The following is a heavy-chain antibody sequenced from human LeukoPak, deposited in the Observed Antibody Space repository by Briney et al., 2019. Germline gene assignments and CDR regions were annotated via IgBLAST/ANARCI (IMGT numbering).Heavy chain of an antibody. J-gene: IGHJ3*02. CDR3: ARQRVPAHTFDYGDYWSGGAFDI. CDR1: GGSISSGSYY. CDR2: IYTSGST. D-gene: IGHD4-17*01. V-gene: IGHV4-61*02. Sequence: SQTLSLTCTVSGGSISSGSYYWSWIRQPAGKGLEWIGRIYTSGSTNYNPSLKSRVTISVDTSKNQFSLKLSSVTAADTAVYYCARQRVPAHTFDYGDYWSGGAFDIWGQGTMVTVSS.